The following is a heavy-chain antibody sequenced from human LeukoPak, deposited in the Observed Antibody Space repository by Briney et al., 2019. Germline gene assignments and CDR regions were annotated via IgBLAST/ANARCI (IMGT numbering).Heavy chain of an antibody. Sequence: PSETLSLTCTVSGDSISSTSYYWGWIRQPPGKGLECIGIIYYSGSTWYSPSLKSRVTISIDTSKNQFSLKLSAVTAADTAVYCARDPGRTQESGFVPRGQGTLVTVSS. J-gene: IGHJ5*02. CDR1: GDSISSTSYY. V-gene: IGHV4-39*07. CDR2: IYYSGST. CDR3: ARDPGRTQESGFVP.